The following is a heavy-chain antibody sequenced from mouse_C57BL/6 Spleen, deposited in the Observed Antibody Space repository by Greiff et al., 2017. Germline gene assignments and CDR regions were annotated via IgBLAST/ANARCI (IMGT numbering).Heavy chain of an antibody. V-gene: IGHV1-54*01. CDR3: ERVDYTYGDY. CDR2: INPGSGGT. J-gene: IGHJ2*01. D-gene: IGHD1-1*01. Sequence: QVQLQQSGAELVRPGTSVKVSCKASGFAFTNYLIEWVKQRPGQGLEWIGVINPGSGGTNYNEKFKGKATLTADKSSSTAYMQISSLTSEDAAVYVRERVDYTYGDYWGQGTTLPVSS. CDR1: GFAFTNYL.